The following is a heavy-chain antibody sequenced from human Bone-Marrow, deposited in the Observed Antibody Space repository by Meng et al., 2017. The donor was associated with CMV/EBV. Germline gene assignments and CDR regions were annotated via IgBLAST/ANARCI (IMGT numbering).Heavy chain of an antibody. J-gene: IGHJ6*02. V-gene: IGHV3-30-3*01. Sequence: GESLKISCAASGFTFSSYAMHWVRQAPGKGLEWVAVISYDGSNKYYADSVKGRFTISRDNSKNTLYLQMNSLRAEDTAVYYCARDAGYCSSTSRSCAHYGMDVWGQGTTVTVSS. CDR1: GFTFSSYA. CDR2: ISYDGSNK. D-gene: IGHD2-2*01. CDR3: ARDAGYCSSTSRSCAHYGMDV.